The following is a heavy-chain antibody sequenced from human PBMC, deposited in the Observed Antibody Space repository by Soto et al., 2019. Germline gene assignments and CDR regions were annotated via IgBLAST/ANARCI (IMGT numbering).Heavy chain of an antibody. D-gene: IGHD2-21*01. J-gene: IGHJ5*02. CDR3: DADLGPAYDSNNWFDP. V-gene: IGHV3-15*07. CDR1: GFIFSHAW. CDR2: VKNNGGAT. Sequence: EVKLVESGGDLVKPGGSLRLSCAASGFIFSHAWFHWVRQPPGKGLELVGRVKNNGGATDYAPSVKGRFTISRDDSKDMVYLQMISLRTEDTAIYYCDADLGPAYDSNNWFDPWGQGTLVTVSS.